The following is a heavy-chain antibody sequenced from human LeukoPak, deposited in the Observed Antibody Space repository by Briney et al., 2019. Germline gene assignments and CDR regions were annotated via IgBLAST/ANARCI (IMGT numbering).Heavy chain of an antibody. J-gene: IGHJ4*02. D-gene: IGHD3-10*01. V-gene: IGHV3-30-3*01. CDR1: GLTFSDYN. Sequence: GGSLRLSCAAYGLTFSDYNMHWVRQAPGKGLDWVALMSPDGNKKYYADSVKGRFTISRDNSKNTVDLQLKILRAEDTAVYYCARDLIGRYTFDYCGQGTLVTVSS. CDR3: ARDLIGRYTFDY. CDR2: MSPDGNKK.